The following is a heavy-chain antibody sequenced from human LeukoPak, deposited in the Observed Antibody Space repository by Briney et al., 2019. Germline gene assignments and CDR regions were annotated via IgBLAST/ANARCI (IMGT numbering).Heavy chain of an antibody. CDR1: GGSISSYY. CDR2: IYYSGST. J-gene: IGHJ4*02. V-gene: IGHV4-59*01. D-gene: IGHD1-7*01. Sequence: SETLSLTCTVSGGSISSYYWSWLRQPPGKGLEWIGYIYYSGSTNYNPSLKSRVTISVDTSKNQFSLKLSSVTAADTAVYYCARGYGTTNFDYWGQGTLVTVS. CDR3: ARGYGTTNFDY.